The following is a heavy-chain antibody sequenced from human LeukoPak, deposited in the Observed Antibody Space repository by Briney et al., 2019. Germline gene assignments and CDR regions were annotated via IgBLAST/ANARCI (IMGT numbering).Heavy chain of an antibody. J-gene: IGHJ4*02. CDR2: ITDNGRTT. Sequence: PGGSLRLSCAASGFSISRYVMKWVRQAPGQGLEWVSGITDNGRTTYYAHSVKGRFTISRDNSKNTLYLQMDSLSVEDTAVYYCAKEKDGYNQFFDYWGQGTLVTVSS. CDR3: AKEKDGYNQFFDY. D-gene: IGHD5-24*01. V-gene: IGHV3-23*01. CDR1: GFSISRYV.